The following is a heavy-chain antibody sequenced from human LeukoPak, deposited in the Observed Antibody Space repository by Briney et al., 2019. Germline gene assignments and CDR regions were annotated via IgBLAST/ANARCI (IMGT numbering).Heavy chain of an antibody. Sequence: GSLRLSCSASGFPFSRYAMSWVRQAPGKGLEWVSAISGSGGNTYYADSVEGRFTISRDNSKNTLYLQMNSLRAEDTAVYYCAQRGGVAGLPFDYWGQGTLVTVSS. CDR2: ISGSGGNT. V-gene: IGHV3-23*01. D-gene: IGHD6-19*01. CDR3: AQRGGVAGLPFDY. CDR1: GFPFSRYA. J-gene: IGHJ4*02.